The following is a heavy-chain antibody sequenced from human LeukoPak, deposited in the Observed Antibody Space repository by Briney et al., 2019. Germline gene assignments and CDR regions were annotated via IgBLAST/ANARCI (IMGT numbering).Heavy chain of an antibody. J-gene: IGHJ4*02. Sequence: GGSLRLSCTASGFTFGDYAMSWFRQAPGKGLEWVGFIRSKAYGGTTEYAASVKGRFTISRDDSKSIAYLQMNSLKTEDTAVYYCTRDHLVAGFSLAVNTAYYCDYWGQGTLVTVSS. CDR3: TRDHLVAGFSLAVNTAYYCDY. CDR1: GFTFGDYA. V-gene: IGHV3-49*03. D-gene: IGHD4-17*01. CDR2: IRSKAYGGTT.